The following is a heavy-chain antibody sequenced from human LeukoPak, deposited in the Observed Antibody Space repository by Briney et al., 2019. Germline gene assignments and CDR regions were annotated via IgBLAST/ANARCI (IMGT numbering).Heavy chain of an antibody. CDR1: GGSISSGGYS. V-gene: IGHV4-30-2*01. CDR3: ARAKWLRRVYYFDY. Sequence: DPSQTLSLTCAVSGGSISSGGYSWSWIRQPPGKGLEWIGYIYHSGSTYYNPSLKSRVTISVDRSKNQFSLKLSSVTAADTAVYYCARAKWLRRVYYFDYWGQGTLVTVSS. D-gene: IGHD5-12*01. J-gene: IGHJ4*02. CDR2: IYHSGST.